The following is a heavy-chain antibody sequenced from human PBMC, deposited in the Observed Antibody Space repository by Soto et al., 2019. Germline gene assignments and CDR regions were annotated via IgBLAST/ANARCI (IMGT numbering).Heavy chain of an antibody. J-gene: IGHJ4*02. CDR3: AREGKDIVATIRPYYFDY. V-gene: IGHV3-33*01. Sequence: QVQLVESGGGVVQPGRSLRLSCAASGFTFSSYGMHWVRQAPGKGLEWVAVIWYDGSNKYYADSVKGRFTISRDNSKNTLYMQMNSRRAEDTAVYYCAREGKDIVATIRPYYFDYWGQGTLVTVSS. D-gene: IGHD5-12*01. CDR1: GFTFSSYG. CDR2: IWYDGSNK.